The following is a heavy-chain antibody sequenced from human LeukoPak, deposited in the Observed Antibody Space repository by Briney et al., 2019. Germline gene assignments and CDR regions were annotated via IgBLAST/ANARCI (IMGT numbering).Heavy chain of an antibody. CDR2: IYYSGST. J-gene: IGHJ4*02. CDR1: GGSISSSNYY. CDR3: ASPTTVTTGIEY. Sequence: PSETLSLTCTVSGGSISSSNYYWGWIRQPPGKGLEWIGSIYYSGSTYHNPSLKSRVTISVDTSKNQFSLNLSSVTAADTAVYYCASPTTVTTGIEYWGQGTLVTVSS. D-gene: IGHD4-17*01. V-gene: IGHV4-39*01.